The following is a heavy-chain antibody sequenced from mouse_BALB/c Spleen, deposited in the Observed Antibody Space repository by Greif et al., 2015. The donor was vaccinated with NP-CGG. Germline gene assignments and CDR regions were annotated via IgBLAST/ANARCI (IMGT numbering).Heavy chain of an antibody. V-gene: IGHV1S127*01. CDR2: IDPSNSET. CDR3: ARDRSDYYGYNYAMGY. J-gene: IGHJ4*01. Sequence: QVQLQQSGPELVRPGASVKMSCKASGYTFTSYWMHWVKQRPGQGLEWIGMIDPSNSETRLNQKFKDKATLNVDKSSNTAYMQLSSLTSDDSAVYCCARDRSDYYGYNYAMGYWGQGTSVTFSS. CDR1: GYTFTSYW. D-gene: IGHD1-2*01.